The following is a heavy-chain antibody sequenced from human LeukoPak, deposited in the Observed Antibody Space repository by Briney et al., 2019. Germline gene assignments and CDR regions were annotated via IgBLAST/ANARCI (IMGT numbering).Heavy chain of an antibody. Sequence: EASVKVSCKASGYTFTSYGISWVRQAPGQGLEWMGWISAYNGNTNYAQKLQGRVTMTRNTSISTAYMELSSLRSEDTAVYYCARGRYDYVWGSYRRVYYFDYWGQGTLVTVSS. V-gene: IGHV1-18*01. D-gene: IGHD3-16*02. CDR1: GYTFTSYG. CDR2: ISAYNGNT. CDR3: ARGRYDYVWGSYRRVYYFDY. J-gene: IGHJ4*02.